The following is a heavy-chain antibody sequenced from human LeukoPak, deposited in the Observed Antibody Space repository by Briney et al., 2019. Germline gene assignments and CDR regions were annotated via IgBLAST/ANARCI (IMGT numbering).Heavy chain of an antibody. D-gene: IGHD1-14*01. V-gene: IGHV3-21*01. CDR3: ARDPSRTKDY. CDR2: ISSSSSYI. CDR1: GFTFSSYS. J-gene: IGHJ4*02. Sequence: RGSLRLSCAASGFTFSSYSMNWVRQAPGKGLEWVSSISSSSSYIYYADSVKGRFTISRDNAKNSLYLQMNSLRAEDTAVYYCARDPSRTKDYWGQGTLVTVSS.